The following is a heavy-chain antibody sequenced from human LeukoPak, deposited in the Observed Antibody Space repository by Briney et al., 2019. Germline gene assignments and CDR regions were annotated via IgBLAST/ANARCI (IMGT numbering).Heavy chain of an antibody. CDR1: GFTFSSYE. J-gene: IGHJ6*03. Sequence: GGSLRLSCAASGFTFSSYEMNWVRQAPGKGLEWVSYISSSGSTIYYADSVKGRSTISRDNAKNSLYLQMNSLRAEDTAVYYCARLEYSYGYGPYYYYYMDVWGKGTTVTVSS. V-gene: IGHV3-48*03. CDR2: ISSSGSTI. CDR3: ARLEYSYGYGPYYYYYMDV. D-gene: IGHD5-18*01.